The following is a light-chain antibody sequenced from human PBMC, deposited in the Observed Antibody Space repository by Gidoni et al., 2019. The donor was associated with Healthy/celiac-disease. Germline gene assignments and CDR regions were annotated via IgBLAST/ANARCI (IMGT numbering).Light chain of an antibody. J-gene: IGKJ4*01. V-gene: IGKV3-11*01. CDR1: QSVSSY. CDR2: DAS. CDR3: QQRRNWLT. Sequence: EIVLTQSPATLSLSPGESATRSCRASQSVSSYLAWYHQKPGQAPRLLIYDASNRATGIPARFSGSGSGTDFNLTISSLEPEDFAVYYCQQRRNWLTFGGXTKVEIK.